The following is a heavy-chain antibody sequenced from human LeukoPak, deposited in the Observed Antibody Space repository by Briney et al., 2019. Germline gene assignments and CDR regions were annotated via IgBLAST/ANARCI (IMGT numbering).Heavy chain of an antibody. D-gene: IGHD5-18*01. Sequence: ASVKVSCKASGYTFTSYYMHWVRQAPGQGLEWMGIINPSGGSTSYAQKFQGRVTMTRDMSTSTVYMELSSLRSEDTAVYYCAREGFTAYFDYWGQGTLVTVSS. V-gene: IGHV1-46*01. J-gene: IGHJ4*02. CDR2: INPSGGST. CDR3: AREGFTAYFDY. CDR1: GYTFTSYY.